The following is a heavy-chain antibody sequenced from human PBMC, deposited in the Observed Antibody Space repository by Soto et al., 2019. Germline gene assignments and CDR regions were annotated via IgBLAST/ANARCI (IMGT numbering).Heavy chain of an antibody. Sequence: GGSLRLSCAASRFAFSNYGMHWVRQTPGKGLEWVAVISYDGSNKYYADSVKGRFTISRDNSKNTLYLQMNSLRAEDTAVYYCVKGGYHYFDYWGQGTLVTVSS. J-gene: IGHJ4*02. D-gene: IGHD5-12*01. CDR2: ISYDGSNK. V-gene: IGHV3-30*18. CDR1: RFAFSNYG. CDR3: VKGGYHYFDY.